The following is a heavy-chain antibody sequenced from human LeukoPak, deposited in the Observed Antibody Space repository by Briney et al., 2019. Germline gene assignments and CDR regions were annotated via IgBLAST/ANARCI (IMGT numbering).Heavy chain of an antibody. CDR3: TRGTLFD. J-gene: IGHJ4*02. D-gene: IGHD3-16*01. CDR2: INPGSGSA. V-gene: IGHV1-46*01. CDR1: GYTFTNFY. Sequence: ASVKVSCKTSGYTFTNFYIHWVRQVPGQGLEWMGTINPGSGSARYTQKFQGRVSMTSDTSTSTVYMDMSSLTSDDTAVYYCTRGTLFDWGQGTLVTVSS.